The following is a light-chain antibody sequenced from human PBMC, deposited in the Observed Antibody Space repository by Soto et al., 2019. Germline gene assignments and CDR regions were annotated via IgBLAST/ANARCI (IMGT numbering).Light chain of an antibody. J-gene: IGKJ1*01. Sequence: DVQMTQSPSTLSASGGDRVTITCRASQTISTRLAWYQQKPGKAPKLLIYSVSSLDSGVPSRFSGSGSGTEFTLTINSLQPDAFATYYCQQYDTYSWTFGQGTKVEIK. V-gene: IGKV1-5*03. CDR1: QTISTR. CDR2: SVS. CDR3: QQYDTYSWT.